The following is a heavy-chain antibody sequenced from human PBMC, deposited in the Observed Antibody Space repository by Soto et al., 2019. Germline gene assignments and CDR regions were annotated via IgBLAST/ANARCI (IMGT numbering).Heavy chain of an antibody. CDR1: GFTFSSYE. J-gene: IGHJ4*02. D-gene: IGHD6-13*01. Sequence: PGGSLRLSCAASGFTFSSYEMNWVRQAPGKGLEWVSYISSSGSTIYYADSVKGRFTISRDNAKNSLYLQMNSLRAEDTAVYYCAARAYSSSWASPDYWGQGTLVTVSS. V-gene: IGHV3-48*03. CDR3: AARAYSSSWASPDY. CDR2: ISSSGSTI.